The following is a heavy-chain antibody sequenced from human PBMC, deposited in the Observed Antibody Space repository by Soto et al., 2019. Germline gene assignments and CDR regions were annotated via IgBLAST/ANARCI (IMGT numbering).Heavy chain of an antibody. CDR1: GYTFTGYY. CDR2: INPNSGGT. V-gene: IGHV1-2*04. CDR3: ARGPNVGYCSSTSCYNDWFGP. Sequence: ASVNVSCKASGYTFTGYYMHWVRQAPGQGLEWMGWINPNSGGTNYAQKFQGWVTMTRDTSISTAYMELSRLRSDDTAVYYCARGPNVGYCSSTSCYNDWFGPWGQGTLVTVPQ. D-gene: IGHD2-2*02. J-gene: IGHJ5*02.